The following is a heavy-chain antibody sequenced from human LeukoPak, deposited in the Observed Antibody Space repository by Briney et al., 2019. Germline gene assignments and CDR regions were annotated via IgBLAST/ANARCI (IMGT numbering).Heavy chain of an antibody. D-gene: IGHD3-10*01. Sequence: GGSLRLSCAASGFTFNSYAMSWVRQAPGKGLEWVSAISGSGDSTYYADSVKGRFTISRDNSKNTLYLQMNGLRAEDTAVYYCAKDNHEDYYGSGTLGDAFDIWGQGTMVTVSS. J-gene: IGHJ3*02. CDR3: AKDNHEDYYGSGTLGDAFDI. V-gene: IGHV3-23*01. CDR2: ISGSGDST. CDR1: GFTFNSYA.